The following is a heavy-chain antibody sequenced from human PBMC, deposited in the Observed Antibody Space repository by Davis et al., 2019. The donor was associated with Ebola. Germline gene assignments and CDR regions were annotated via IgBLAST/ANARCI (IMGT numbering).Heavy chain of an antibody. CDR2: IYYSGST. CDR1: GGSISSSSYY. Sequence: GSLRLSCTVSGGSISSSSYYWGWIRQPPGKGLEWIGSIYYSGSTYYNPSLKSRVTISVDTSKNQFSLKLSSVTAADTAVYYCARDRIEVATILNYYYGMDVWGQGTTVTVSS. D-gene: IGHD5-12*01. J-gene: IGHJ6*02. V-gene: IGHV4-39*07. CDR3: ARDRIEVATILNYYYGMDV.